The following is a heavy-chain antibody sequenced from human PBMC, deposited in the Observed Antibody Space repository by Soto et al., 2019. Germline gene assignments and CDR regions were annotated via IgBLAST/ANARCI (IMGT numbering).Heavy chain of an antibody. D-gene: IGHD6-19*01. V-gene: IGHV3-30*18. CDR3: AKDLYGSGWYNYFDP. CDR1: GFTLSTYG. J-gene: IGHJ5*02. CDR2: ISHDGSSR. Sequence: GGSLRLSCVASGFTLSTYGMHWVRQAPGKGLEWVTMISHDGSSRFYADSVKGRFTISRDNSKNTLYLEMSSLREEDTAVYYCAKDLYGSGWYNYFDPWGQGTLVTVSS.